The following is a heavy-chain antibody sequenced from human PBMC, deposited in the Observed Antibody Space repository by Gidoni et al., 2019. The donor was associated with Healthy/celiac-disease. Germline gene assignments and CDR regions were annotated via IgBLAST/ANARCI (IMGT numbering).Heavy chain of an antibody. J-gene: IGHJ5*02. Sequence: EVQLVESGGGLVQPGGSLRLSCAASGFTFSNYSMNWVRQAPGKGLEWVSYISSSSSTIYYADSVKGRFTISRDNAKNSLYLQMNSLRDEDTAVYYCARADRGYSYGLWFDPWGQGTLVTVSS. CDR3: ARADRGYSYGLWFDP. V-gene: IGHV3-48*02. D-gene: IGHD5-18*01. CDR1: GFTFSNYS. CDR2: ISSSSSTI.